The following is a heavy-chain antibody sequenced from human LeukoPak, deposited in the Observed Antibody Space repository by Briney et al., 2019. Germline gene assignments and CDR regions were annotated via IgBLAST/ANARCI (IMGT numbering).Heavy chain of an antibody. V-gene: IGHV1-46*01. CDR3: ARDNSVGDIAWWFDP. CDR1: GYTFTSYY. D-gene: IGHD3-10*01. CDR2: INPSGGST. J-gene: IGHJ5*02. Sequence: ASVKVSCKASGYTFTSYYMHWVRQAPGQGLEWMGIINPSGGSTSYAQKFQGRVTMTRDMSTSTVYMELRSLKSEDTAVYYCARDNSVGDIAWWFDPWGQGTLVTVSS.